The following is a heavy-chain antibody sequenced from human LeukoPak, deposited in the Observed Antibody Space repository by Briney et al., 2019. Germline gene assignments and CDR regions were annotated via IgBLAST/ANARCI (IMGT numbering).Heavy chain of an antibody. CDR1: GGSISSYY. CDR3: ARAALAGYSSPKHWFDP. Sequence: PSETLSLTCTVSGGSISSYYWSWIRQPAGKGLEWIVRIYTSGSTNYNPSRNSLVTMSVDPSKNQFSLKLSSVTAADTAVYYCARAALAGYSSPKHWFDPWGQGTLVTVSS. J-gene: IGHJ5*02. CDR2: IYTSGST. D-gene: IGHD6-19*01. V-gene: IGHV4-4*07.